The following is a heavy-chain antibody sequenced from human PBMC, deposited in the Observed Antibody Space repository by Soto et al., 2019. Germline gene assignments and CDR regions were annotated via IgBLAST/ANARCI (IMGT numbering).Heavy chain of an antibody. Sequence: GGSLRLSCAASGFTFSSYWMSWVRQAPGKGLEWVANIKQDGSEKYYVDSVKGRFTISRDNAKNSLYLQMNSLRAEDTAVYYCARSIAAAGPYYYYYYYMDVWGKGTTVTVSS. J-gene: IGHJ6*03. CDR3: ARSIAAAGPYYYYYYYMDV. D-gene: IGHD6-13*01. CDR2: IKQDGSEK. CDR1: GFTFSSYW. V-gene: IGHV3-7*01.